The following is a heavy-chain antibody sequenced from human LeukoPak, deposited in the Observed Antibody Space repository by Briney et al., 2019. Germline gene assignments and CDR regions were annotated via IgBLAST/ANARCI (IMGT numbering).Heavy chain of an antibody. J-gene: IGHJ4*02. CDR3: ARDSVRGVIMFDY. D-gene: IGHD3-10*01. V-gene: IGHV3-23*01. CDR1: GFTFSSYA. CDR2: ISGSGDST. Sequence: GGSLRLSCAASGFTFSSYAMSWVRQAPGKGLEWVSAISGSGDSTNYADSLQGRFTISRDNSKNTLYLQMNSLRAEDTAVYYCARDSVRGVIMFDYWGQGTLVTVSS.